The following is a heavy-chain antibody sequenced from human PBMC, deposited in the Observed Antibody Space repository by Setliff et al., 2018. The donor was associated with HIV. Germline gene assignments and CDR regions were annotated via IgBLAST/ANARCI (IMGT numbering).Heavy chain of an antibody. V-gene: IGHV4-34*01. Sequence: SETLSLTCAVYGGSFSGYFWTWIRQPPQKRLEWIGEINHGGDTNYNPSLKSRVTISVDTSKNQFSLKLSSVTAADTAVYYCARGLSSGWYGYWYFDLWGRGTLVTVSS. CDR1: GGSFSGYF. CDR2: INHGGDT. D-gene: IGHD6-19*01. J-gene: IGHJ2*01. CDR3: ARGLSSGWYGYWYFDL.